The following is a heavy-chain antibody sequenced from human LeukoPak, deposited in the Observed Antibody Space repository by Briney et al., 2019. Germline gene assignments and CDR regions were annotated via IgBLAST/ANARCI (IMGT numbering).Heavy chain of an antibody. V-gene: IGHV3-30*02. CDR3: AKDMAYYYDSSGYDKGAFDI. J-gene: IGHJ3*02. CDR2: IRYDGSNK. CDR1: GFTFSSYG. D-gene: IGHD3-22*01. Sequence: GGSLRLSCAASGFTFSSYGMHWVRKAPGKGLEWVAFIRYDGSNKYYADSVKGRFTISRDNSKNTLYLQMNSLRAEDTAVYYCAKDMAYYYDSSGYDKGAFDIWGQGTMVTVSS.